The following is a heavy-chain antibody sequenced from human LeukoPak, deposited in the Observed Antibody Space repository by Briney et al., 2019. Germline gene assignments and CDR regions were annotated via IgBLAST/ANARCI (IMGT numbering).Heavy chain of an antibody. CDR2: INYSGST. CDR1: GGSISSRNYI. CDR3: ARHGGSVAIVPFDY. V-gene: IGHV4-39*01. Sequence: SETLSLTCTVSGGSISSRNYICGWIRQPPGKGLEWIGSINYSGSTYYNPSLKSRVSISLDTSKNQFSLRLSSVTAADSAVYHCARHGGSVAIVPFDYWGQGTLVTVSS. D-gene: IGHD3-16*01. J-gene: IGHJ4*02.